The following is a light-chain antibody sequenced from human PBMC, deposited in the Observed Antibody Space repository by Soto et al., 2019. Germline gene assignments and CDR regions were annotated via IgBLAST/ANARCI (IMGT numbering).Light chain of an antibody. CDR3: SSYTSSSTLAV. J-gene: IGLJ1*01. V-gene: IGLV2-14*01. Sequence: QSALTQPASVSGSPGQSITISCTGTSSDVGGYNYVSWYQQHPGKAPKLMIYEVNNRPSGVSNRFSGSKSGNTASLTISGLQAEDGADYYCSSYTSSSTLAVFGTGTKLTVL. CDR1: SSDVGGYNY. CDR2: EVN.